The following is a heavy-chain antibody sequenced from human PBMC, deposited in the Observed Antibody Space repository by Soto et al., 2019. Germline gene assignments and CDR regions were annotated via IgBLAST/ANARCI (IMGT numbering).Heavy chain of an antibody. J-gene: IGHJ4*02. CDR3: TGSSGYYRFDY. D-gene: IGHD3-22*01. CDR1: GFTFDDYV. V-gene: IGHV3-9*01. CDR2: ISWNRGDI. Sequence: PGGSLRLSCAGSGFTFDDYVMHWVRQAPGKGLEWVSGISWNRGDIGYADSVKGRFTISRDNAKNSLYLQMNSLRADDTALYYCTGSSGYYRFDYWGQGTLVTVSS.